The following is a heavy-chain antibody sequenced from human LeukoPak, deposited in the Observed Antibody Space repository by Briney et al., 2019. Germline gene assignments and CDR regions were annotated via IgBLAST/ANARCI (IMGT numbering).Heavy chain of an antibody. J-gene: IGHJ4*02. V-gene: IGHV3-7*01. Sequence: GGSLRLSCAASGFTFSRYWMSWVRQAPGKGLEWVANIKEEGSEKYYVDSVKGRFTISRDNAKNSLYLQMNTLRAEDTAVYYCANQEYSSSRRGHYFDYWGQGTLVTVSS. CDR3: ANQEYSSSRRGHYFDY. D-gene: IGHD6-6*01. CDR1: GFTFSRYW. CDR2: IKEEGSEK.